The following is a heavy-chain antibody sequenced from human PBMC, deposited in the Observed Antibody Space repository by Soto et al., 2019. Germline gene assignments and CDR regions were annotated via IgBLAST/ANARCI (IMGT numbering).Heavy chain of an antibody. Sequence: VKLSCKSCGGSIRSYSICCVRQATRKGLEWMGRIIPILGIANYAQKFQGRVTITADKSTSTAYMELSSLRSEDTAVYYCARDRSADIVATENYYYYGMDVWGQGTTVTVSS. D-gene: IGHD5-12*01. CDR3: ARDRSADIVATENYYYYGMDV. CDR1: GGSIRSYS. CDR2: IIPILGIA. J-gene: IGHJ6*02. V-gene: IGHV1-69*04.